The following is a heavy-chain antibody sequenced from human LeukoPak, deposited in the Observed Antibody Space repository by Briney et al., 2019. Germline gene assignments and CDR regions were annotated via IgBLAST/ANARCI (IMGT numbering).Heavy chain of an antibody. Sequence: ASVKVSCKVSGYTLTELSMHWVRQAPGKGLEWMGWINPNSGDTNYSQKFQGRVSMTRDTSINTAYMELSRLTSDGTAVYYCARDLYSSGWTDAFDIWGQGTMVTVSS. CDR2: INPNSGDT. D-gene: IGHD6-19*01. J-gene: IGHJ3*02. CDR3: ARDLYSSGWTDAFDI. CDR1: GYTLTELS. V-gene: IGHV1-2*02.